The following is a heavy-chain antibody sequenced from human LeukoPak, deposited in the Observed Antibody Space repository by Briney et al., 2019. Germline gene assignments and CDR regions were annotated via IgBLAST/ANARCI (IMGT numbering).Heavy chain of an antibody. CDR2: IYYSGST. Sequence: SETLSLTCTVSGGSISSYYWSWIRQPPGKGLEWIGYIYYSGSTNYNPSLKSRVTISVDTSKNQFSLKLSSVTAADTAVYYCARADGGSADYWGQGTLVTVSS. D-gene: IGHD1-26*01. V-gene: IGHV4-59*01. CDR3: ARADGGSADY. CDR1: GGSISSYY. J-gene: IGHJ4*02.